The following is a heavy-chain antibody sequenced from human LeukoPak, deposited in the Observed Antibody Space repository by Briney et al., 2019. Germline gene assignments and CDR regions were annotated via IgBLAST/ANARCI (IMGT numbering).Heavy chain of an antibody. V-gene: IGHV3-23*01. CDR1: GFTFSNYA. CDR2: ISGSGGST. J-gene: IGHJ4*02. D-gene: IGHD5-18*01. CDR3: TKGTIWLPFDY. Sequence: GGSLRLSCAASGFTFSNYAMSWARQAPGKGLEWVSAISGSGGSTYYADSVKGRFTTSRDNSKNTLYLQMNSLRAEDTAVYYCTKGTIWLPFDYWGQGTLVTVSS.